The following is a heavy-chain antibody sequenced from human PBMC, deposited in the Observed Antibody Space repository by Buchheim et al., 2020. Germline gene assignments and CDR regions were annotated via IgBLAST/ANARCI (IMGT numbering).Heavy chain of an antibody. D-gene: IGHD3-22*01. J-gene: IGHJ1*01. CDR1: GYSFTSYW. CDR2: IDLRDSYT. Sequence: EVQLVQSGAEVKKPGESLRISCKGSGYSFTSYWISWVRQMPGKGLEWMGWIDLRDSYTNYSPSFQGHVTISADKSISTASLQWSSLKASDTAMYYCARHDYYDSSGYYPEYFQHWGQGTL. CDR3: ARHDYYDSSGYYPEYFQH. V-gene: IGHV5-10-1*01.